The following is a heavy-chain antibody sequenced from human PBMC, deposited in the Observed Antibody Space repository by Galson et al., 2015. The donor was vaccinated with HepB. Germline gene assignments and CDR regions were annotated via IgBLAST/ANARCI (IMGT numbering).Heavy chain of an antibody. CDR1: GFTLSSYG. CDR2: IEYDGSNK. Sequence: SLRLSCAASGFTLSSYGMHWVRQAPGKGLEWVAVIEYDGSNKYYTDSVKGRFTISRDNSKNTLFLQMNSLRAEDTAVYYCAKDIRAVTTDYYYHGMDVWGQGTTVTVSS. V-gene: IGHV3-33*03. J-gene: IGHJ6*02. D-gene: IGHD4-17*01. CDR3: AKDIRAVTTDYYYHGMDV.